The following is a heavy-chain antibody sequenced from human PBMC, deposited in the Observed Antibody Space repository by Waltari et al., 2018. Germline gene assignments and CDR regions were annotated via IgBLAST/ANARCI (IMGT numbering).Heavy chain of an antibody. J-gene: IGHJ4*02. D-gene: IGHD2-21*02. Sequence: QVQLVQSGAEVKKPGSSVKVSCKASGGTFSSYAISWVRQAPGRGLEWMGGVSPTFGTASYAQKVQGRDTITADASTSTGYMELNSLRAEDTAVYYCARDLPTYCGGDCYYFDYWGQGTLVTVSS. CDR1: GGTFSSYA. CDR2: VSPTFGTA. CDR3: ARDLPTYCGGDCYYFDY. V-gene: IGHV1-69*01.